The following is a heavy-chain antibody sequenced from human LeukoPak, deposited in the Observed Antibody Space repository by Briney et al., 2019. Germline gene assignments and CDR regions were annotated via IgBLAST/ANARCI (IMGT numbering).Heavy chain of an antibody. J-gene: IGHJ6*02. Sequence: GGSLRLSCAASGFTFSPYAMHWVRQAPGKGLEWVAVISYDGSNKFYADSVKGRFSISRDNSKNTLYLQMNSLRAEDTAVYYCAKESGYSYGYDYYYYYGMDVWGQGTTVTVSS. CDR2: ISYDGSNK. CDR1: GFTFSPYA. CDR3: AKESGYSYGYDYYYYYGMDV. D-gene: IGHD5-18*01. V-gene: IGHV3-30*07.